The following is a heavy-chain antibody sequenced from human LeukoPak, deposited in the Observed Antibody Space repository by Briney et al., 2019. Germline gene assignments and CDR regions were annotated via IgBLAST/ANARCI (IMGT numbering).Heavy chain of an antibody. CDR1: GDSIISYY. J-gene: IGHJ6*02. V-gene: IGHV4-59*01. Sequence: PSETLSLTCIVSGDSIISYYWSWIRQPPGKGLEWIGYIYYSGSTNYNPSLKSRVTISVDTSKNQFSLKLSSVTAADTAVYYCAGDGFSGYCGMDVWGQGTTVTVSS. CDR2: IYYSGST. D-gene: IGHD5-12*01. CDR3: AGDGFSGYCGMDV.